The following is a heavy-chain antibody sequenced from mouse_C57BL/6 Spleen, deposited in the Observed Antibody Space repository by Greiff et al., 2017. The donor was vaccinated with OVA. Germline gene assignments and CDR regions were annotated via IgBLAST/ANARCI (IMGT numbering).Heavy chain of an antibody. Sequence: VQLQQSGPELVKPGASVKISCKASGYTFTDYYMNWVKQSHGKSLEWIGDINPNNGGTSYNQKFKGKATLTVDKSSSTAYMELRSLTSEDSAVYYCAREMDPWGQGNSVTVSS. CDR3: AREMDP. V-gene: IGHV1-26*01. J-gene: IGHJ4*01. CDR2: INPNNGGT. CDR1: GYTFTDYY.